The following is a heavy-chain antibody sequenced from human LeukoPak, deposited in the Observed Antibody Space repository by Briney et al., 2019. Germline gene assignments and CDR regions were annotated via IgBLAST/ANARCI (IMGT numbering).Heavy chain of an antibody. V-gene: IGHV3-7*02. CDR1: GFTFSGST. D-gene: IGHD2-15*01. CDR2: IKQDGSEK. Sequence: GGSLRLSCSASGFTFSGSTIHWVRQAPGKGLEWVANIKQDGSEKYYVDSVKGRFTISRDNAKKSLYLQMNSLRAEDTAVYYCARGEYCSGGSCYSAAFDIWGQGTMVTVSS. CDR3: ARGEYCSGGSCYSAAFDI. J-gene: IGHJ3*02.